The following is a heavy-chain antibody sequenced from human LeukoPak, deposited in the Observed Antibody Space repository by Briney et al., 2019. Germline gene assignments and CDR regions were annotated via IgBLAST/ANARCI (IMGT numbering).Heavy chain of an antibody. CDR3: ARDALYCTNGVCQNWFDP. Sequence: GASVKVSCKASGYTFTSYGISWVRQAPGQGLEWMGRIIPILGIANYAQKFQGRVTITADKSTSTAYMELSSLRSEDTAVYYCARDALYCTNGVCQNWFDPWGQGTLVTVSS. CDR2: IIPILGIA. CDR1: GYTFTSYG. J-gene: IGHJ5*02. V-gene: IGHV1-69*04. D-gene: IGHD2-8*01.